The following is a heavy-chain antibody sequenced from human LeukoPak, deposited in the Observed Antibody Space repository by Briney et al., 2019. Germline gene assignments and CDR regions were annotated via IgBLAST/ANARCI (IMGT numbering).Heavy chain of an antibody. CDR1: GDSVSSNSAA. CDR3: TRSDCSSGRCPGFDN. D-gene: IGHD6-19*01. V-gene: IGHV6-1*01. CDR2: TYYRSKWFI. J-gene: IGHJ4*02. Sequence: SQTLSLTCGISGDSVSSNSAAWNWIRQSPSRGLEWLGRTYYRSKWFINYAPFVKSRIIINPGTLKNQVSLQLNSVTPEDTAVYYCTRSDCSSGRCPGFDNWGQGTLVTVSS.